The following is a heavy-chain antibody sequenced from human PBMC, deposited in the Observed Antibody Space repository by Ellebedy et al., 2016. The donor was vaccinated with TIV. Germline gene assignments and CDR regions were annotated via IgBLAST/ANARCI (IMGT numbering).Heavy chain of an antibody. J-gene: IGHJ6*02. D-gene: IGHD3-3*01. CDR1: GFTFSNYA. V-gene: IGHV3-23*01. CDR2: FSAADTST. CDR3: AKDVGGRTYDFWSGYFPYYYYGMDV. Sequence: GESLKISXLTSGFTFSNYAMAWVRQAPERGLEWVAIFSAADTSTYHTDSVKGRFTISRDNSKNTLYLQLSSLRAEDTAVYYCAKDVGGRTYDFWSGYFPYYYYGMDVWGQGTTVTVSS.